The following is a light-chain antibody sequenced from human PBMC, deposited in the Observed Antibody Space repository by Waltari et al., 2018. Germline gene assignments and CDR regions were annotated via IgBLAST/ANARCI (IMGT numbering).Light chain of an antibody. CDR1: QTVSSSY. Sequence: EIVLTQSPGTPPLPPGERATLSCRASQTVSSSYLAWYQQKPGQAPRLLIYGASSRATGIPDRFSGSGSGTDFTLTINRLEPEDFAVYYCQQYGSSPPRTFGQGTKVEIK. CDR3: QQYGSSPPRT. CDR2: GAS. V-gene: IGKV3-20*01. J-gene: IGKJ1*01.